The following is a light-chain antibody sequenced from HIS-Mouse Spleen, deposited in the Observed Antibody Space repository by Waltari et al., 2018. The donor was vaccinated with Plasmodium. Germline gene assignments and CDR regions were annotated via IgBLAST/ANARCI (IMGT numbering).Light chain of an antibody. J-gene: IGLJ2*01. CDR3: CSYAGSYTWV. Sequence: QSALTQPRSVSGSPGQSVTISCTGTSSDVGGYNYVSWYQQHPGKAPKLILYDVSKRPPGVPDRFSGSKSGHTASLTISGLQAEDEADYYSCSYAGSYTWVFGGGTKLTVL. CDR2: DVS. CDR1: SSDVGGYNY. V-gene: IGLV2-11*01.